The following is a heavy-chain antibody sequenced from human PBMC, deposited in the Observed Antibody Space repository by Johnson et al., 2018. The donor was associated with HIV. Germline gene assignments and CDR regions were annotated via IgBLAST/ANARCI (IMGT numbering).Heavy chain of an antibody. Sequence: EVQLVESGGGLVQPGGSLRLSCAVSGFTFDNFWMAWVRQAPGKGLEWVANINQDGSEKNYLDSVKGRFTISRDKSKNTLYLQMNSMRAEDTAVYYCARQGARLQWDAFDIWGQGKMVTFSS. CDR2: INQDGSEK. CDR3: ARQGARLQWDAFDI. J-gene: IGHJ3*02. V-gene: IGHV3-7*02. CDR1: GFTFDNFW. D-gene: IGHD2-8*01.